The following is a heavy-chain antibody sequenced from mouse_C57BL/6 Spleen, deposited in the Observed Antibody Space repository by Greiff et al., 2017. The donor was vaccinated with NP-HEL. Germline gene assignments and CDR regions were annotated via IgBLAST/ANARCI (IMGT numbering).Heavy chain of an antibody. CDR2: IRLKSDNYAT. D-gene: IGHD2-1*01. CDR3: TGEKLPYYYAMDY. Sequence: EVKLVESGGGLVQPGGSMKLSCVASGFTFSNYWMNWVRQSPEKGLEWVAQIRLKSDNYATHYAESVKGRFTISRDDSKSSVYLQMNNLRAEDTGIYYCTGEKLPYYYAMDYWGQGTSVTVSS. CDR1: GFTFSNYW. J-gene: IGHJ4*01. V-gene: IGHV6-3*01.